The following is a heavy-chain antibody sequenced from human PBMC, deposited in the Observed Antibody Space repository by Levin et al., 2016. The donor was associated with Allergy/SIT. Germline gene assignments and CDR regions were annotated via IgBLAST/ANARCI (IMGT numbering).Heavy chain of an antibody. J-gene: IGHJ4*02. Sequence: SGPTLVKPTQTLTLTCTFSGFSLSTSGMCVSWIRQPPGKALEWLARIDWDDDKFYNTSLKTRLTISKDTSKNQVVLTMTNVDPVDTATYFCARTRLPVGAPQEHFDYWGQGTLVTVSS. CDR1: GFSLSTSGMC. CDR3: ARTRLPVGAPQEHFDY. D-gene: IGHD1-26*01. V-gene: IGHV2-70*17. CDR2: IDWDDDK.